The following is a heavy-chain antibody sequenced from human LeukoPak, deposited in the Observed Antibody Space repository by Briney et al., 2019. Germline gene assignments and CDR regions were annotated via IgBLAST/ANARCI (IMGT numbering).Heavy chain of an antibody. CDR3: ARAPGDSSGYH. Sequence: PGGSLRLSCAASGFRLSEYYMSWVRQAPGKGLQWVSYISSRGSTIYYADSVKGRFTISRDNAKNSLFLQMNSLRVEDTAVYYCARAPGDSSGYHWGQGTLVTVSS. V-gene: IGHV3-11*01. D-gene: IGHD3-9*01. CDR1: GFRLSEYY. J-gene: IGHJ4*02. CDR2: ISSRGSTI.